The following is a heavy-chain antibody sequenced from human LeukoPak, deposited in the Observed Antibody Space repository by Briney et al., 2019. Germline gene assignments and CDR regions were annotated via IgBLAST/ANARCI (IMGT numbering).Heavy chain of an antibody. J-gene: IGHJ6*02. Sequence: GGSLRLSCAASGFTFSSYEMNWVRQAPGKGLEWVSYISSSGSTIYYADSVKGRFIISRDNAKNSLYLQMNSLRAEDTAVYYCARDGRITILYYYYGVDVWGQGTTVTVSS. CDR2: ISSSGSTI. CDR1: GFTFSSYE. V-gene: IGHV3-48*03. D-gene: IGHD3-3*01. CDR3: ARDGRITILYYYYGVDV.